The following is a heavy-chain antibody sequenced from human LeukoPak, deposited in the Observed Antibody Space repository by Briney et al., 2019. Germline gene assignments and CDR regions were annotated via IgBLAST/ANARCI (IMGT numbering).Heavy chain of an antibody. J-gene: IGHJ6*03. CDR3: ARTTEGGYSYDFFYYYYMDV. D-gene: IGHD5-18*01. CDR2: IYYSGST. V-gene: IGHV4-59*01. Sequence: SETLSLTCTVSGGSISSYYWSWIRQPPGKGLEWIGYIYYSGSTNYNPSLKSRVTISVDSSKNQYSLKLSSVTAADTAVYYCARTTEGGYSYDFFYYYYMDVWGKGTTVTISS. CDR1: GGSISSYY.